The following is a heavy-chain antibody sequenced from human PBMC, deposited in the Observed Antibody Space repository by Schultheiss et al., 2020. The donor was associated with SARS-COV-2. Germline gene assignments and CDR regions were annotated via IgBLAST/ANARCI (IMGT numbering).Heavy chain of an antibody. Sequence: GGSLRLSCAASGFTFSSYAMSWVRQAPGKGLEWVSRIKTDGSSISYADSVKGRFTISRDNSKNTLYLQMNSLRAEDTAVYYCARDQRDAFDIWGQGTMVTVSS. CDR3: ARDQRDAFDI. V-gene: IGHV3-23*01. CDR1: GFTFSSYA. CDR2: IKTDGSSI. J-gene: IGHJ3*02.